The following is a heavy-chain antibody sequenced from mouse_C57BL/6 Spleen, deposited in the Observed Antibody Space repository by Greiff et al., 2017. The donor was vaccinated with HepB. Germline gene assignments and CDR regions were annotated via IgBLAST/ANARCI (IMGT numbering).Heavy chain of an antibody. Sequence: QVQLQQPGAELVKPGASVKLSCKASGYTFTSYWMHWVKQRPGRGLEWIGRIDPNSGGTKYNEKFKSKATLTVDKPSSTAYMQLSSLTSEDSAVFYLARWMTTVKDYYAMDYWGQGTSVTVSS. CDR3: ARWMTTVKDYYAMDY. V-gene: IGHV1-72*01. D-gene: IGHD1-1*01. J-gene: IGHJ4*01. CDR1: GYTFTSYW. CDR2: IDPNSGGT.